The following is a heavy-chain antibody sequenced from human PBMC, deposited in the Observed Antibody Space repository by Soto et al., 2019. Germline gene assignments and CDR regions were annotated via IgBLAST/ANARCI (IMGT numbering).Heavy chain of an antibody. CDR2: IWYDGSNK. D-gene: IGHD2-2*01. J-gene: IGHJ4*02. Sequence: PGGSLRLSCAASGFTFSSYGMHWVRQAPGKGLEWVAVIWYDGSNKYYADSVKGRFTISRDNSKNTLYLQMNSLRAEDTAVYYCARDGYCSSTSCYSPTTNYWGQGTLVTVSS. CDR1: GFTFSSYG. V-gene: IGHV3-33*01. CDR3: ARDGYCSSTSCYSPTTNY.